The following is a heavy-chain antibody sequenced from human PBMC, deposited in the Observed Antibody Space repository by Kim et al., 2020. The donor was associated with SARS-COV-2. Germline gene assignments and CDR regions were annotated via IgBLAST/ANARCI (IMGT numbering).Heavy chain of an antibody. CDR2: TYSSGST. CDR3: AGSDGYSFDF. V-gene: IGHV4-31*03. D-gene: IGHD2-21*01. Sequence: SETLSLTCTVSGDSTSSGGYYWTWIRQHPGKGLEWIGYTYSSGSTYYSPSLKSRITISVDTSKDRFSLKLGSVTAADTAVYYCAGSDGYSFDFWGQGTLVTVSS. J-gene: IGHJ4*02. CDR1: GDSTSSGGYY.